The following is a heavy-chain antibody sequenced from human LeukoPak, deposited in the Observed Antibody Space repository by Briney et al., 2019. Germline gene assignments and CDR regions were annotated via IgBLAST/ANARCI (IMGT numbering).Heavy chain of an antibody. CDR1: GFTFSTYW. J-gene: IGHJ4*02. V-gene: IGHV3-74*01. Sequence: PGGSLRLSCAASGFTFSTYWMHWVRQAPGKGLVWVSRISSDGSATNYADSVKGRFTISRDNAKNSLYLQMNGLRAEDTAVYYCARAYYDSSGHYYVYFDYWGQGTLVTVSS. CDR2: ISSDGSAT. D-gene: IGHD3-22*01. CDR3: ARAYYDSSGHYYVYFDY.